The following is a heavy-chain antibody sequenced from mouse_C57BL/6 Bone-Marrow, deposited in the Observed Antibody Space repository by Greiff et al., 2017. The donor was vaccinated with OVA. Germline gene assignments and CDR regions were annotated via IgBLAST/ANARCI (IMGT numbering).Heavy chain of an antibody. V-gene: IGHV1-50*01. CDR1: GYTFTSYW. Sequence: QVQLQQSGAELVKPGASVKLSCKASGYTFTSYWMQWVKQRPGQGLEWIGEIDPSDSSTNYNQKFKGKATLTVDTSSSTAYMQLSSLTSEDSAVYYCARVTTVVASLDYWGQGTTLTVSS. CDR3: ARVTTVVASLDY. CDR2: IDPSDSST. J-gene: IGHJ2*01. D-gene: IGHD1-1*01.